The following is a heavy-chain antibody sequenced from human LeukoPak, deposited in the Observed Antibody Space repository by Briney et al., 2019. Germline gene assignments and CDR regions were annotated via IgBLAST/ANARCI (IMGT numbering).Heavy chain of an antibody. CDR1: GFIISSYS. D-gene: IGHD6-13*01. CDR3: ARGPVIAAAGTVDY. Sequence: GGSLRLSCAASGFIISSYSMNWVRQAPGKGLEGVSYISSSSSTIYYADSVKGRFTISRDNAKNSLYLQMNSLRAEDTAVYYCARGPVIAAAGTVDYWGQGTLVTVSS. J-gene: IGHJ4*02. V-gene: IGHV3-48*04. CDR2: ISSSSSTI.